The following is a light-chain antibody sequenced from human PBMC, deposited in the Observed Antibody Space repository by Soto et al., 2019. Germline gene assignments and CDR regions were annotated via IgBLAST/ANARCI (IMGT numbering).Light chain of an antibody. CDR2: EGS. J-gene: IGLJ3*02. Sequence: QSALTQPASVSGSPGQSITISCTGTSSDVGIYNLVSWYQQHPGKAPKLMIYEGSKRPSGVSNRFSGSKSGNTASLTISGLQAEDEADYYCCSYAGSSTWMFGGGTKLTVL. CDR1: SSDVGIYNL. V-gene: IGLV2-23*01. CDR3: CSYAGSSTWM.